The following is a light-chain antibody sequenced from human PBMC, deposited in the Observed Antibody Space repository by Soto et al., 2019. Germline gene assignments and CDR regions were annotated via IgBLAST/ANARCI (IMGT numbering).Light chain of an antibody. CDR2: GAS. CDR1: QRIATW. V-gene: IGKV1-5*01. J-gene: IGKJ1*01. CDR3: QQYHLYWT. Sequence: DIPLTQSPSTLSASVGDRVTXXXRASQRIATWLAWYQHQPGSAPKLLIYGASTXQIGVPSRFSGSGSGAEFTLTIDNLQPEDFATYYCQQYHLYWTFGPGTKVDIK.